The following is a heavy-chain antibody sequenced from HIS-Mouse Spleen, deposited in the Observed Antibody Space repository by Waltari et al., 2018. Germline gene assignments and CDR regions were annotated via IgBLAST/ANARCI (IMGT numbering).Heavy chain of an antibody. Sequence: QVQLVESGGGVVQPGRSLRLSCAASGFTFSSYGMHWVRQARGKGLGWVAVISYDGSNKYYADSVKGRFTISRDNSKNTLYLQMNSLRAEDTAVYYCAKDKHHAFDYWGQGTLVTVSS. J-gene: IGHJ4*02. V-gene: IGHV3-30*18. CDR2: ISYDGSNK. CDR1: GFTFSSYG. CDR3: AKDKHHAFDY.